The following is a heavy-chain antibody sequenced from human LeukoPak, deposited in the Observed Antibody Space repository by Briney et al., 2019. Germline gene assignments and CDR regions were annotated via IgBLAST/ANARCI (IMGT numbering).Heavy chain of an antibody. CDR1: GHTLTELS. J-gene: IGHJ4*02. CDR2: LQPEDAET. CDR3: AAVLIYSSHLSY. D-gene: IGHD5-12*01. V-gene: IGHV1-24*01. Sequence: ASVKVSCKVSGHTLTELSMHWVRQAPGKGLEWVGGLQPEDAETVYAQRFQGRVTMTEDSSTATAYMELSSLTSEDTAVYYCAAVLIYSSHLSYWGQGTLVTVSS.